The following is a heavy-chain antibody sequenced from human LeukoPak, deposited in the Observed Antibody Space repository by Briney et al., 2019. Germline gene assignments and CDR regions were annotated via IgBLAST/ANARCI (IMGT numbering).Heavy chain of an antibody. CDR3: ARGDRGAARHLFEYFDY. CDR1: GGSFSGYY. Sequence: PSETLSLTCAVYGGSFSGYYWSWIRQPPGKGLEWIGEINHSGSTNYNPSLKSRVTISVDTSKNQFSLKLSSVTAADTAVYYCARGDRGAARHLFEYFDYWGQGTLVTVSS. V-gene: IGHV4-34*01. CDR2: INHSGST. D-gene: IGHD6-6*01. J-gene: IGHJ4*02.